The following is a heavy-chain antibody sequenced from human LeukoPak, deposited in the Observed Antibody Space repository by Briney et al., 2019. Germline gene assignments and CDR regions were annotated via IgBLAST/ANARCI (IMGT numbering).Heavy chain of an antibody. CDR1: GFTFSSYS. CDR3: AKVRDASYYYYMDV. CDR2: ITGSGGSA. Sequence: GGSLRLSWAASGFTFSSYSMNWVSQAPGKGLEWVSGITGSGGSADYADSLKGRITISRDNSKNTLFLQMNSLRAEDTAIYYCAKVRDASYYYYMDVWGKGTTVTVSS. D-gene: IGHD3-3*01. J-gene: IGHJ6*03. V-gene: IGHV3-23*01.